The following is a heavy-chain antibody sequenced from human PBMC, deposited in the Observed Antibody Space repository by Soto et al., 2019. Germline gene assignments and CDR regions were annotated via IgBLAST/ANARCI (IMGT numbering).Heavy chain of an antibody. CDR2: IYYSGST. CDR3: ARQRLEMATIDDAFDV. V-gene: IGHV4-31*03. Sequence: SEPLSLTCTVSGGSISSVGYYWTWIRQHRGKGLEWIGYIYYSGSTYYNPSLKSRVTISVDTSKNQFSLKLSSVTAADTAVYYCARQRLEMATIDDAFDVWGQGTMVTVSS. J-gene: IGHJ3*01. D-gene: IGHD5-12*01. CDR1: GGSISSVGYY.